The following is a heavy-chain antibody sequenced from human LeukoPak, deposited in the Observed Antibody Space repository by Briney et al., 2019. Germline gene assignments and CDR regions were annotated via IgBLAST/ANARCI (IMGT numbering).Heavy chain of an antibody. CDR3: ARQPYQSRKSLDY. V-gene: IGHV4-59*08. CDR1: GDTISSYY. Sequence: PSETLSLTCTVSGDTISSYYWRWIRQPPGKGLEWIGYIYYSGSTRYNPSLKSRVTISVDTSKSQFSLNLSSATAADTAVYYCARQPYQSRKSLDYWGQGILVTVSS. CDR2: IYYSGST. J-gene: IGHJ4*02.